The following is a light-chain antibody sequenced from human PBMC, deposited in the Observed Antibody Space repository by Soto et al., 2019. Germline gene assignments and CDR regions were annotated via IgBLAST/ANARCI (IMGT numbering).Light chain of an antibody. Sequence: DIQMTQSPSSLSASVGDRVTITCRASQSISSYLNWYQQKPGKAPKLLIYAASSLQSGVPSRFSGSGSGTDFTLTISSLQPEDFATYSCQQSYSTPLPVGPGTKVDIK. V-gene: IGKV1-39*01. J-gene: IGKJ3*01. CDR2: AAS. CDR3: QQSYSTPLP. CDR1: QSISSY.